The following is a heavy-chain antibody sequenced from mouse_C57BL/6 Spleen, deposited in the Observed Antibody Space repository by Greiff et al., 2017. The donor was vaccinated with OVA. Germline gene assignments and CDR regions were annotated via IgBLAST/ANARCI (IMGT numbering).Heavy chain of an antibody. CDR2: IDPENGDT. CDR3: TTLKVSAGSYAMDY. D-gene: IGHD1-3*01. CDR1: GFNIKDDY. J-gene: IGHJ4*01. Sequence: VQLQQSGAELVRPGASVKLSCTASGFNIKDDYMHWVKQRPEQGLEWIGWIDPENGDTEYASKFQGKATITADTSSNTAYLQLSSLTSEDTAVYYCTTLKVSAGSYAMDYWGQGTSVTVSS. V-gene: IGHV14-4*01.